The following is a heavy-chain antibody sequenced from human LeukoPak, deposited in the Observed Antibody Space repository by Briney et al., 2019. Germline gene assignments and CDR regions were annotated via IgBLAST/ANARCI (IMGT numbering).Heavy chain of an antibody. CDR1: QFTFSHYG. CDR3: ARGGGVDY. CDR2: IWSDGTNQ. Sequence: GGSLTLSCVASQFTFSHYGMHWVRQAPGRGLEWVAVIWSDGTNQYYADSVKGRFTISRDDSQKTVYLQMNGLRVEDTAVYFCARGGGVDYWGQGTLVTVSS. D-gene: IGHD3-3*01. V-gene: IGHV3-33*08. J-gene: IGHJ4*02.